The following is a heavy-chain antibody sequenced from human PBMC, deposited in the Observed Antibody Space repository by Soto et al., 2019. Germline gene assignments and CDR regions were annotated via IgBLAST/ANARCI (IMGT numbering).Heavy chain of an antibody. CDR2: IIPIFGTG. D-gene: IGHD4-17*01. V-gene: IGHV1-69*01. CDR3: AREGTTVVTPAGAFDI. Sequence: QVQLVQSGAEVKKPGSSVKVSCKASGGTFSRSPISWVRQAPGQGLEWMGGIIPIFGTGNFAQKFQGRVTIPADVSTSTADLELSSLRSEDTAVYYCAREGTTVVTPAGAFDIWGQGTMVTVSS. J-gene: IGHJ3*02. CDR1: GGTFSRSP.